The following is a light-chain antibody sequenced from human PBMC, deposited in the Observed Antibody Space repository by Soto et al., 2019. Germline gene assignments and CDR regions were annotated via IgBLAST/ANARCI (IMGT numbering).Light chain of an antibody. CDR2: WAS. Sequence: DIVMTQSPDSLAVSLGERATINCKSSQSVLYSSDNRNYLAWYQQKAGQPPKLLINWASTRRSGGSDRFSGGGSGTEFTLTISSLQAEDVAIYYCQQYYATPFTFGPGTKVDIK. CDR1: QSVLYSSDNRNY. CDR3: QQYYATPFT. V-gene: IGKV4-1*01. J-gene: IGKJ3*01.